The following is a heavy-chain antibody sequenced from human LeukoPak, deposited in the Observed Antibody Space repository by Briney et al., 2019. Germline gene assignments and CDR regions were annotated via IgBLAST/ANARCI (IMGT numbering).Heavy chain of an antibody. J-gene: IGHJ3*02. CDR3: ARALIAAAGIDAFDI. Sequence: GGSLRLSCAASGFTVSSTYMSWVRQAPGKGLEWVALISYDGSNKYYADSVRGRFTISRDNSKNTLFLQMNSLRAEDTAVYYCARALIAAAGIDAFDIWGQGTMVTVSS. CDR2: ISYDGSNK. CDR1: GFTVSSTY. D-gene: IGHD6-13*01. V-gene: IGHV3-30*03.